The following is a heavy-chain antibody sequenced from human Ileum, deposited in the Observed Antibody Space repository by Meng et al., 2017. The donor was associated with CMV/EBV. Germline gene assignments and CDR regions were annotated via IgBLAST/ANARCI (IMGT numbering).Heavy chain of an antibody. V-gene: IGHV3-74*03. Sequence: SLSCPSSGFSFGSAWLRWVRQVPVRVLVWVSLLTSVGRTTYADSVKGRFTISRDDATSTPYLQMNSLRAEDTAVYYCARDGSYNFHYWGQGTLVTVSS. J-gene: IGHJ4*02. D-gene: IGHD1-26*01. CDR2: LTSVGRTT. CDR3: ARDGSYNFHY. CDR1: GFSFGSAW.